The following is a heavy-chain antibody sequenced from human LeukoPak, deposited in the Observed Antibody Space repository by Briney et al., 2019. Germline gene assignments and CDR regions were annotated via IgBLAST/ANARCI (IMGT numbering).Heavy chain of an antibody. J-gene: IGHJ4*02. D-gene: IGHD3-22*01. CDR2: IYYSGST. Sequence: SETLSLTCTVSGGSISSSSYYWGWIRQPPGEGLGWIGSIYYSGSTYYNPSLKSRVTISVDTSKNQFSLKLSSVTAADTAVYYCARPDYDSGEDYWGQGTLVTVSS. CDR1: GGSISSSSYY. V-gene: IGHV4-39*01. CDR3: ARPDYDSGEDY.